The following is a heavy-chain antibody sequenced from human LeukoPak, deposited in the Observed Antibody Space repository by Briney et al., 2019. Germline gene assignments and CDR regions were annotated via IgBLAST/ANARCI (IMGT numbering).Heavy chain of an antibody. CDR1: GFTLGTYT. Sequence: GGSLRLSCVASGFTLGTYTMNWVRQAPGKGLEWVSSITSSSTYIYYVDSVKGRFTISRDNAKNSLYLQMNSLRAEDTAVYYCARASSTVTPFDYWGQGPLVTVSS. V-gene: IGHV3-21*01. CDR2: ITSSSTYI. CDR3: ARASSTVTPFDY. D-gene: IGHD4-17*01. J-gene: IGHJ4*02.